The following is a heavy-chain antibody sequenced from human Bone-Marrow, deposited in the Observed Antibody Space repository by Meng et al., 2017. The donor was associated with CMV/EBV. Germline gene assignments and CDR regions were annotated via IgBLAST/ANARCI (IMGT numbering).Heavy chain of an antibody. Sequence: GGSLRLSCAASGFTFSSYAMSWVRQAPGKGLEWVSAISASGGSSYYADSVKGRFTISRDNAKNSLYLQMNSLRAEDTAVYYCARGIGRGSGPYTPSDFDYWGQGTLVTVSS. J-gene: IGHJ4*02. CDR3: ARGIGRGSGPYTPSDFDY. CDR1: GFTFSSYA. V-gene: IGHV3-23*01. CDR2: ISASGGSS. D-gene: IGHD3-3*01.